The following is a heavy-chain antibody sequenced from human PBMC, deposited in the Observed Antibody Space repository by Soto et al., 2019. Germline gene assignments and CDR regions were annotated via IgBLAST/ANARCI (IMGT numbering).Heavy chain of an antibody. D-gene: IGHD1-26*01. CDR3: ARNGIVGVQPFDY. J-gene: IGHJ4*02. Sequence: GASGKFSCNATGYTFITHDINWVRQAPGQGLEWMGWMNPKSGNTGSAQKFQGRVTMTRNTSIRTAYMELRSMTSEETDVYYCARNGIVGVQPFDYRGQG. V-gene: IGHV1-8*01. CDR1: GYTFITHD. CDR2: MNPKSGNT.